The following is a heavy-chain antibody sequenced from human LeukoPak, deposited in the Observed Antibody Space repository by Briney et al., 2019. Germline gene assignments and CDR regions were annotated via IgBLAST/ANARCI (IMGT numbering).Heavy chain of an antibody. CDR3: ARYSSTFFDY. V-gene: IGHV4-59*01. Sequence: SETLSLTCTVSGGSISSYYWSWIRQPPGKGLEWIGYVYYSGGTNHNPSLKSRVTISVDTSKNQFSLKLSSVTAADTAVYYCARYSSTFFDYWGQGTLVTVSS. D-gene: IGHD6-13*01. CDR1: GGSISSYY. J-gene: IGHJ4*02. CDR2: VYYSGGT.